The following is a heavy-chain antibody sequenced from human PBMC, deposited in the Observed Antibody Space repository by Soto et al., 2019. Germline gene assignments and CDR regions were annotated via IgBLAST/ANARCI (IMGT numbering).Heavy chain of an antibody. CDR3: ASFHPGGYYYGSGSLY. CDR1: GFTFSSYW. V-gene: IGHV3-74*01. J-gene: IGHJ4*02. D-gene: IGHD3-10*01. Sequence: GGSLRLSCAASGFTFSSYWMHWVRQAPGKGLVWVSRINSDGSSTSYADSVKGRFTISRDNAKNTLYLQTNSLRAEDTAVYYCASFHPGGYYYGSGSLYWGQGTLVTVSS. CDR2: INSDGSST.